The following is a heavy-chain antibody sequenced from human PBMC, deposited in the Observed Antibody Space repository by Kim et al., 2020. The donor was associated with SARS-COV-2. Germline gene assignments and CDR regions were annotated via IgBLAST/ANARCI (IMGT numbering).Heavy chain of an antibody. J-gene: IGHJ4*02. CDR3: ARDHDYGDYGFDY. V-gene: IGHV3-33*01. Sequence: YADAVKVRFTISRDNYKNTLYLQMNSMRAEDTAVYYCARDHDYGDYGFDYWGQGTLVTVST. D-gene: IGHD4-17*01.